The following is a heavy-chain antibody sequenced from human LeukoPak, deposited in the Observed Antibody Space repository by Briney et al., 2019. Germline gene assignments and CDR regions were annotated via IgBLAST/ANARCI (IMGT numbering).Heavy chain of an antibody. Sequence: GGSLRLSCAASGFTFSSYWMSWVRQAPGKGLEWVANIKKDGSEKYYVDSVKGRFTISRDNAKASLYLQMNSLRAEDTAVYYCARDLSGVAGYTYGRGIDYWGQGTLVTVSS. CDR1: GFTFSSYW. CDR3: ARDLSGVAGYTYGRGIDY. V-gene: IGHV3-7*01. CDR2: IKKDGSEK. D-gene: IGHD5-18*01. J-gene: IGHJ4*02.